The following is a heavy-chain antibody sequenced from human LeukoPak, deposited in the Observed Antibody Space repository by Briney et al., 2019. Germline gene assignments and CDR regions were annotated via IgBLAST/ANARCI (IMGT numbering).Heavy chain of an antibody. Sequence: GSLRLSCAASGFTFSSYSMNWVRQAPGKGLEWVSPISSSSSYIYYADSVKGRFTISRDNAKNSLYLQMNSLRAEDTAVYYCARDLQPDDAFDIWGQGTMVTVSS. CDR2: ISSSSSYI. CDR1: GFTFSSYS. CDR3: ARDLQPDDAFDI. V-gene: IGHV3-21*01. J-gene: IGHJ3*02.